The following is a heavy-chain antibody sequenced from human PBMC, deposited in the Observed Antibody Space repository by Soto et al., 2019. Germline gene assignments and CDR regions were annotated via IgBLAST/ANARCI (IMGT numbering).Heavy chain of an antibody. CDR2: IYYSGST. J-gene: IGHJ4*02. D-gene: IGHD3-16*01. CDR3: ARTYVGPPLIYFDY. Sequence: SDTLSLTCTVSGGSLSSYYWSWIRQPPGKGLEWIGYIYYSGSTNYNPSLKSRVTISVDTSKNQFSLKLSSVTAADTAVYYCARTYVGPPLIYFDYWGQGTLVTVS. V-gene: IGHV4-59*08. CDR1: GGSLSSYY.